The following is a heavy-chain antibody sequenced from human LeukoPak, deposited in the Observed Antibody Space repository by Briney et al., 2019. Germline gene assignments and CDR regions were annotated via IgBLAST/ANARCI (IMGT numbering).Heavy chain of an antibody. J-gene: IGHJ4*02. Sequence: GGSLRLSCAASGFTFTSYAFHWVRQAPGKGLEWVAGISYDGRNKYYADSVKGRFTISRDNSKNTLYLQMNSLRAEDTAVYYCARASSSLLSGFGAYFDYWGQGTLVTVSS. D-gene: IGHD6-6*01. CDR1: GFTFTSYA. V-gene: IGHV3-30*07. CDR2: ISYDGRNK. CDR3: ARASSSLLSGFGAYFDY.